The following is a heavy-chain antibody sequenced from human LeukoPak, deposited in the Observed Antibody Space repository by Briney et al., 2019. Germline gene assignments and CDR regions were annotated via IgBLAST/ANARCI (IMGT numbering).Heavy chain of an antibody. CDR1: GFTFSTYW. CDR2: ISSSSTYI. J-gene: IGHJ4*02. CDR3: ASRPGDFIDSSVYYNF. D-gene: IGHD3-22*01. V-gene: IGHV3-21*01. Sequence: GGSLRLSCAASGFTFSTYWMHWVRQAPGKGLEWVASISSSSTYIYYTNSVKGRFAISRDNARNSVHLQMTSLRTEDTAVYYCASRPGDFIDSSVYYNFWGQGTLVTVSS.